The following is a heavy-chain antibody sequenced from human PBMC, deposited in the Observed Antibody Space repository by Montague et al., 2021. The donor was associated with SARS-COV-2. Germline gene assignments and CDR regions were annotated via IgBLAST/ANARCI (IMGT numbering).Heavy chain of an antibody. D-gene: IGHD4-17*01. Sequence: SETLSLTCTVSGGSIGTYSWTWIRQPPGKGLEWIGYNYYTRRTTYNPSLSSRVTISVDTSKNQFSLKLDSVTAADTAVYYCARTTHLYSDGSYGHQYFFDAWGRGTLVTVSS. CDR1: GGSIGTYS. CDR2: NYYTRRT. V-gene: IGHV4-59*01. J-gene: IGHJ4*02. CDR3: ARTTHLYSDGSYGHQYFFDA.